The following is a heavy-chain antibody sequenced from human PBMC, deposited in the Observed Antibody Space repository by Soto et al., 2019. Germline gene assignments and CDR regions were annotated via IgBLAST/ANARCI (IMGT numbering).Heavy chain of an antibody. CDR2: IYYSGST. CDR3: ARGSVSGWNRGPYDY. V-gene: IGHV4-61*01. Sequence: QVQLQESGPGLVKPSETLSLTCTVSGGSVSSGSYYWSWIRQPPGKGLEWIGYIYYSGSTNYNPSLKSRVTISVDTSKNQFSLKLSSVTAADTAVYYCARGSVSGWNRGPYDYWGQGTLVTVSS. D-gene: IGHD6-19*01. CDR1: GGSVSSGSYY. J-gene: IGHJ4*02.